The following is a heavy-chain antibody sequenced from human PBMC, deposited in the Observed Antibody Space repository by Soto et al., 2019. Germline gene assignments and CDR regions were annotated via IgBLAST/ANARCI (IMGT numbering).Heavy chain of an antibody. CDR1: GFTFSGSA. CDR2: IRSKANSYAT. V-gene: IGHV3-73*01. D-gene: IGHD3-10*01. CDR3: TRYYYGSGSYLDY. J-gene: IGHJ4*02. Sequence: VQLVESGGGLVQPGGSLKLSCAASGFTFSGSAMHWVRQASGKGLEWVGRIRSKANSYATAYAASVKGRFTISRDDSKNTAYLQMNSLKTEDTAVYYCTRYYYGSGSYLDYWGQGTLVTVSS.